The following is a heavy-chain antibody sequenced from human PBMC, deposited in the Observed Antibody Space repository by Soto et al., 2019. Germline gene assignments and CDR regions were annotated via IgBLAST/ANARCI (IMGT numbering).Heavy chain of an antibody. V-gene: IGHV4-4*01. Sequence: ETQSLACDVSGCAISRSNGWHCVRQPPGKVLEWIGEIHHSGTTNYNPSLKSRVAISVDKSKNQFSLKLNSVTSEDTAVYFCASKTAGKGHNQFWGQGTMVTVSS. CDR2: IHHSGTT. CDR1: GCAISRSNG. D-gene: IGHD1-1*01. J-gene: IGHJ4*02. CDR3: ASKTAGKGHNQF.